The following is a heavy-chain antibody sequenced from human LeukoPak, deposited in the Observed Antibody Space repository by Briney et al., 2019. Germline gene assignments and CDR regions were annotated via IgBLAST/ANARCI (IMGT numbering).Heavy chain of an antibody. D-gene: IGHD2-15*01. CDR2: IYPGDSDT. V-gene: IGHV5-51*01. Sequence: GESLTISCKGSGYNFTSDWIGWVRQMPGKGLEWMGIIYPGDSDTRYSPSFQGQVTISADKSISTAYLQWSSLKASDTAMYYCARVVVVAAPSDAFDIWGQGTMVTVSS. CDR1: GYNFTSDW. CDR3: ARVVVVAAPSDAFDI. J-gene: IGHJ3*02.